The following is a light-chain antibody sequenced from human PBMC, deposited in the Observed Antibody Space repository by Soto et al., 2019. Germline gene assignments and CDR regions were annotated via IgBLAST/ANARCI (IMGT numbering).Light chain of an antibody. CDR2: GAS. Sequence: EVVLTQSPGTLSLSPGERATLSCRASQTFSSSYLAWYQQKPGQAPRLLIYGASSRAIGIPDRFRGSGSGTDFTLTINRLEPEDFAVYYCQQYGSSPWTFGQGTKVDIK. J-gene: IGKJ1*01. CDR1: QTFSSSY. V-gene: IGKV3-20*01. CDR3: QQYGSSPWT.